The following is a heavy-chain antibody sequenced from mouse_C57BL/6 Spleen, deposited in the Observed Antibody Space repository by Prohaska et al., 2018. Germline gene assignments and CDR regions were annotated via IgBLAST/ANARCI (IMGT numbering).Heavy chain of an antibody. Sequence: QVQLQQSGPELVKPGASVKISCKASGYSFTSYYIHWVKQRPGQGLEWIGWIYPGSGNTKYNEKFKGKATLTADTSSSTAYMQLSSLTSEDSAVYYCAGGDYGPYYFDYWGQGTTLTVSS. CDR3: AGGDYGPYYFDY. CDR1: GYSFTSYY. D-gene: IGHD2-4*01. V-gene: IGHV1-66*01. CDR2: IYPGSGNT. J-gene: IGHJ2*01.